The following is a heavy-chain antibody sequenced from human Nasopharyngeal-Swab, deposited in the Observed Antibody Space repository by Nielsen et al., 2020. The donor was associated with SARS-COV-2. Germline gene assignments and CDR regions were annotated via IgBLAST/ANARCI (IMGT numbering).Heavy chain of an antibody. CDR3: ARIVETAQEYDY. CDR2: IDPSDSYT. J-gene: IGHJ4*02. Sequence: WIRQPPGKGLEWMGRIDPSDSYTSYSPSFQGHVTISTDKSITTAYLQWSSLKASDTAVYYRARIVETAQEYDYWGQGTLVTVSS. V-gene: IGHV5-10-1*01. D-gene: IGHD5-18*01.